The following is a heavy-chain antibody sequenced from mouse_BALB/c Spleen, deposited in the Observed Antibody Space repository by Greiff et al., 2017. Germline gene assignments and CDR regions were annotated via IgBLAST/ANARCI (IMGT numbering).Heavy chain of an antibody. CDR3: ARGDDRYDEGAWFAY. Sequence: VKLMESGAELVRPGASVKVSCKASGFAFNNYLIEWVKQRPGQGLEWIGVINPGSGGTNYNEKFKGKATLTAAKSSSTAYMQLSSLTSDDTAVYSCARGDDRYDEGAWFAYWGQGTLVTVSA. CDR1: GFAFNNYL. V-gene: IGHV1-54*01. D-gene: IGHD2-14*01. J-gene: IGHJ3*01. CDR2: INPGSGGT.